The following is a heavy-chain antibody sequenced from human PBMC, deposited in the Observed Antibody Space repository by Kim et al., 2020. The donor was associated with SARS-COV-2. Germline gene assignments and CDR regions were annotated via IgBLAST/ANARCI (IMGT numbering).Heavy chain of an antibody. Sequence: GGSLRLSCAASGFTFDDYAMHWVRQAPGKGLEWVSGISWNSGSIGYADSVKGRFTISRDNAKNSLYLQMNSLRAEDTALYYCAKDNGILTGLFDYWGQGTLVTVSS. J-gene: IGHJ4*02. V-gene: IGHV3-9*01. CDR2: ISWNSGSI. CDR1: GFTFDDYA. CDR3: AKDNGILTGLFDY. D-gene: IGHD3-9*01.